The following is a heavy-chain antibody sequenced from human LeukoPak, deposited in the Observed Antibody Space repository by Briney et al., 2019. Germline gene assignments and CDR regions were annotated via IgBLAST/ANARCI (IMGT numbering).Heavy chain of an antibody. Sequence: ASVKVSCKASGYTFTGYGISWVRQAPGQGLEWMGWISAYNGNTNYAQKLQGRVTMTTDTSTSTAYMELRSLRSDDTAVYYCARLGIAAAAHYFDYWGQGTLVTVSS. CDR2: ISAYNGNT. J-gene: IGHJ4*02. CDR3: ARLGIAAAAHYFDY. V-gene: IGHV1-18*01. CDR1: GYTFTGYG. D-gene: IGHD6-13*01.